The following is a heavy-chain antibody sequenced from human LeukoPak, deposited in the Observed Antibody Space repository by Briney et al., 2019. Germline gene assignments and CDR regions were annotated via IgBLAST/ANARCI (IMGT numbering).Heavy chain of an antibody. J-gene: IGHJ4*02. Sequence: ASVKVSCKASGYTFSSYGISWVRQAPGQGLEWMAWISAYNGKTNFARKFRGRVTMTTDTSTSTAYMELRSLRSDDTAIYYCAKDHPGLPLNWGQGTLVTVSS. CDR1: GYTFSSYG. V-gene: IGHV1-18*01. CDR2: ISAYNGKT. CDR3: AKDHPGLPLN.